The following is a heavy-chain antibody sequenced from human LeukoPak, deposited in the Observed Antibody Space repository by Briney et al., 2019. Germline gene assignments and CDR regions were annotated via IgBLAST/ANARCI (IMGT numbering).Heavy chain of an antibody. Sequence: PGGSLRLSCAASGFTFSSYAMTWVRQAPGKGLEWVSAINHNGASTYYADSVKGRFTISRDNSKNTLYLQMNSLRAEDTAVYYCAKAGYACSSTSCFSNYYMDVWGKGTTVTVSS. D-gene: IGHD2-2*01. CDR1: GFTFSSYA. J-gene: IGHJ6*03. V-gene: IGHV3-23*01. CDR3: AKAGYACSSTSCFSNYYMDV. CDR2: INHNGAST.